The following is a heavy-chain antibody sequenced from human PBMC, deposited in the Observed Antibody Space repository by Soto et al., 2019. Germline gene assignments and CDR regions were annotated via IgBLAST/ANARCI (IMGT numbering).Heavy chain of an antibody. V-gene: IGHV3-23*01. CDR1: GFTFSSYA. CDR3: AKKCCSSTYPSAY. D-gene: IGHD2-2*01. J-gene: IGHJ4*02. CDR2: ISGSGGST. Sequence: EVQLLESGGGLVQPGGSLRLSCAASGFTFSSYAMSWVRQAPGKGLEWVSAISGSGGSTYYADSVKGRFTISRDNSKNPLYLQMNSLRAEDTAVYYCAKKCCSSTYPSAYWGQGTLVTVSS.